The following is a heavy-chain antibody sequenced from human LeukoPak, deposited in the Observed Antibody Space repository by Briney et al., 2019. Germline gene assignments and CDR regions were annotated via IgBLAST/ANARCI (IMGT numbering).Heavy chain of an antibody. CDR3: AREESGYSYGYWFDP. V-gene: IGHV1-2*02. J-gene: IGHJ5*02. Sequence: ASVKVSCKASGYTFTGYYMYWVRQAPGQGLEWMGWINPNSGGTNYAQKFQGRVTMTRDTPISTAYMELSRLRSDDTAVYYCAREESGYSYGYWFDPWGQGTLVTVSS. CDR1: GYTFTGYY. CDR2: INPNSGGT. D-gene: IGHD5-18*01.